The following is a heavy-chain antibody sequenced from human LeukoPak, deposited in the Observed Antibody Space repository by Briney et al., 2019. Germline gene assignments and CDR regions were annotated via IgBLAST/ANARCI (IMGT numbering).Heavy chain of an antibody. CDR1: GYTFTGDY. CDR2: INPNSGGT. J-gene: IGHJ4*02. Sequence: ASVKVSCKTSGYTFTGDYMHWVRQAPGQGLEWMGWINPNSGGTNYAQKFQDRVSMTRDTSISTAYMHLSRLRSDDTAVYYCARSPHILTGENFDYWGQGTLLTVSS. D-gene: IGHD3-9*01. CDR3: ARSPHILTGENFDY. V-gene: IGHV1-2*02.